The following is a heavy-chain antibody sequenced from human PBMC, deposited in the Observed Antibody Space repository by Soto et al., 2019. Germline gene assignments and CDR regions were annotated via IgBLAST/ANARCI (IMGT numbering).Heavy chain of an antibody. CDR3: ARDISTSMADMDV. CDR2: IYFDGSGK. V-gene: IGHV3-33*01. J-gene: IGHJ6*02. D-gene: IGHD3-10*01. Sequence: QVQLVESGGGVVQPGRSLRLSCTASGFTFSSYGMHWVRQAPGKGLEWVAVIYFDGSGKYFADSVKGRFTISRANSKNTLYLHMSILRVEDTAVYYCARDISTSMADMDVWGQGTTVTVSS. CDR1: GFTFSSYG.